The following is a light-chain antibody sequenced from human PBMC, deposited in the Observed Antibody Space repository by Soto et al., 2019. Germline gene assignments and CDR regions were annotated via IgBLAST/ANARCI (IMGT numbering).Light chain of an antibody. CDR1: SSDVGGYDH. J-gene: IGLJ1*01. CDR3: SSDAGNYNYV. CDR2: EVT. V-gene: IGLV2-8*01. Sequence: QSALTQPPSASGSPGQSVTIPCTGTSSDVGGYDHVSWYQQHPGEAPKLIIYEVTKRPAGVPDRFSGSKSGNTASLTVSGLQADDEADYFCSSDAGNYNYVFGTGTKVTVL.